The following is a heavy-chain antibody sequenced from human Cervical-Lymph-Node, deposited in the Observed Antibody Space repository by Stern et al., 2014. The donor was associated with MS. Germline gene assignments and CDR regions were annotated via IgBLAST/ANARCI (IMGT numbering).Heavy chain of an antibody. D-gene: IGHD6-13*01. CDR1: GFTFSSYG. CDR3: ARDRYSSSWYNYFDY. J-gene: IGHJ4*02. V-gene: IGHV3-33*01. CDR2: IWYDGSNK. Sequence: MQLVESGGGVVQPGRSLRLSCAASGFTFSSYGMHWVRQAPGKGLEWVAVIWYDGSNKYYADSVKCRFTISRDNSKNTLYLQMNSLRAEDTAVYYCARDRYSSSWYNYFDYWGQGTLVTVSS.